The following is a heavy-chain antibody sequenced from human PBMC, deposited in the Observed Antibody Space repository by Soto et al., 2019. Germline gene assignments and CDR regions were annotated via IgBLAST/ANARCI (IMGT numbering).Heavy chain of an antibody. J-gene: IGHJ5*02. D-gene: IGHD6-19*01. CDR1: GGSFSGYY. Sequence: QVQLQQWGAGLLKPSETLSLTCAVYGGSFSGYYWSWVRQPPGKGLEWIGEINHSGSTNYNPSHKSRVTISEDTSKTQYSLKLSSVTAADTAVYYCARGAAVAGNQNWFDPWGQGTLVTVSS. V-gene: IGHV4-34*01. CDR2: INHSGST. CDR3: ARGAAVAGNQNWFDP.